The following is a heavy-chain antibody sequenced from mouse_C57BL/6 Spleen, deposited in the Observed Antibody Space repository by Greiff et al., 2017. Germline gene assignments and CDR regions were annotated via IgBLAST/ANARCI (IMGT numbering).Heavy chain of an antibody. CDR1: GYTFTSYW. V-gene: IGHV1-69*01. J-gene: IGHJ4*01. Sequence: QVQLQQPGAELVMPGASVKLSCKASGYTFTSYWMHWVKQRPGQGLEWIGEIDPSDSYTNYNQKFTGKSALTVDKSSSTAYMQLSSLTSEDSAVYYCARRLRRGPYAMDYWGQGTSVTVSS. CDR3: ARRLRRGPYAMDY. D-gene: IGHD2-4*01. CDR2: IDPSDSYT.